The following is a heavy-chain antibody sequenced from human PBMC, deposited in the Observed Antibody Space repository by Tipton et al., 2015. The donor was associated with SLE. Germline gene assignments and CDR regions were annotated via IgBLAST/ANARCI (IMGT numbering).Heavy chain of an antibody. CDR2: IGWIPTTT. J-gene: IGHJ4*01. V-gene: IGHV3-9*01. CDR1: GFTFNEYS. D-gene: IGHD5-18*01. Sequence: SLRLSCVASGFTFNEYSMHWVRQAPGKGLEWVSGIGWIPTTTGYADSVKGRFTVSRDNAKNSLYLQMNSLKTEDTAVYYCTRDRGNTAMVRLDYWGQGTRVTVSS. CDR3: TRDRGNTAMVRLDY.